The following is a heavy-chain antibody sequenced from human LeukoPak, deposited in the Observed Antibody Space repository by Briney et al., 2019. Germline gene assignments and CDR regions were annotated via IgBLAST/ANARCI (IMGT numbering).Heavy chain of an antibody. Sequence: SETLSLTCAVSGGSISSSNWWSWIRQPPGKGLEWIGYIYYSGSTNYNPSLKSRVTISVDTSKNQFSLKLSSVTAADTAVYYCARERPFYGSGSYFVRVLDYWGQGTLVTVSS. D-gene: IGHD3-10*01. CDR2: IYYSGST. J-gene: IGHJ4*02. CDR1: GGSISSSNW. V-gene: IGHV4-4*02. CDR3: ARERPFYGSGSYFVRVLDY.